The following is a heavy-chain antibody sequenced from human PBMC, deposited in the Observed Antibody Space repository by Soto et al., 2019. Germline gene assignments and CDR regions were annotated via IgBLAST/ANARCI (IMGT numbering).Heavy chain of an antibody. CDR2: IYYSGST. D-gene: IGHD3-22*01. V-gene: IGHV4-59*01. Sequence: SETLSLTCTVSGGSISSYYWSWIRQPPGKGLEWIGYIYYSGSTNYNPSLKSRVTISVDTSKNQFSLKLSSVTAADTAVYYCARVVDSSGYSGFYYFDYWGQGTLVTVSS. J-gene: IGHJ4*02. CDR1: GGSISSYY. CDR3: ARVVDSSGYSGFYYFDY.